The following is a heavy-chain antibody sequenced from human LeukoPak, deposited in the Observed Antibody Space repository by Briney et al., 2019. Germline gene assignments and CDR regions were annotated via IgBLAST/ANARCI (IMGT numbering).Heavy chain of an antibody. D-gene: IGHD2-15*01. CDR1: GFTFRSYD. CDR2: IGTAGDT. CDR3: ARVPINCSGGSCYSLYYFDY. Sequence: GGSLRLSCAASGFTFRSYDMHWVRQATGKGLEWVSAIGTAGDTYYPGSVKGRFTISRENAKNSLYLQMNSLRAEDTAVYYCARVPINCSGGSCYSLYYFDYWGQGTLVTVSS. V-gene: IGHV3-13*01. J-gene: IGHJ4*02.